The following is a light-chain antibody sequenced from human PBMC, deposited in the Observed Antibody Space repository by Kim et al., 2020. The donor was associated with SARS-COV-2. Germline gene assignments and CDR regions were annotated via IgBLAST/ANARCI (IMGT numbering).Light chain of an antibody. Sequence: QAVVTQEPSLTVSPGGTVTLTCGSSTGAVTTGHYPYWFQQKPGQAPRTLIYDTTNKQTWTPARFSGSLLGGKAALTLSGAQPEDEAEYYCLLYYSGARVFGGGTKLTVL. V-gene: IGLV7-46*01. CDR1: TGAVTTGHY. CDR3: LLYYSGARV. CDR2: DTT. J-gene: IGLJ3*02.